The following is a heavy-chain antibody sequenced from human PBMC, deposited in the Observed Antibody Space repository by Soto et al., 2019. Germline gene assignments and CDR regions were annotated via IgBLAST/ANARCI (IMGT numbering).Heavy chain of an antibody. D-gene: IGHD3-10*01. V-gene: IGHV4-61*01. J-gene: IGHJ5*02. CDR3: ASVRVLWFGRGNNWFDP. CDR2: IYYSGST. Sequence: SETLSLPCTVSGGSVSSGSYYWSWIRQPPGKGLEWIGYIYYSGSTKYNPSLKSRVTISVDTSKNQFSMKLSSVTAADTAVYYCASVRVLWFGRGNNWFDPWGQGTLVTVSS. CDR1: GGSVSSGSYY.